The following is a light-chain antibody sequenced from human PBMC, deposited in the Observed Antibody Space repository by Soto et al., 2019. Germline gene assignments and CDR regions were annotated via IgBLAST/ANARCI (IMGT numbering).Light chain of an antibody. Sequence: EIVLTQSPGTLSLSPGERATLSCRASQSVSSNYLAWYRRKPGQAPRLLIYGASSRATGIPDRFSGSGSGTDFTLTITRLEPEDCAVYYCQQYGSSPPTFGPGTRVEI. J-gene: IGKJ1*01. CDR3: QQYGSSPPT. CDR1: QSVSSNY. CDR2: GAS. V-gene: IGKV3-20*01.